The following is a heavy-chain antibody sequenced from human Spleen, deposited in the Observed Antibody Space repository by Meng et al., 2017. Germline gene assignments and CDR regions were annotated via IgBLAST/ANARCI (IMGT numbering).Heavy chain of an antibody. Sequence: QVQLVQFGAEVKKPGSSVRVSCKASGGTFSNYAINWARQAPGQGLEWMGGIIPIFETTKYSHKLQGRVTITTDESTSTAYMELSGLRPEDTAMYYCATSILGAAPILDNWGQGTLVTVSS. D-gene: IGHD1-26*01. V-gene: IGHV1-69*05. CDR3: ATSILGAAPILDN. CDR1: GGTFSNYA. J-gene: IGHJ4*02. CDR2: IIPIFETT.